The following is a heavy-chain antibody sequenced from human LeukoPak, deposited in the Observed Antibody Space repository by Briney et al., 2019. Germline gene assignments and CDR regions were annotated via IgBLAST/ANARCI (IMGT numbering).Heavy chain of an antibody. J-gene: IGHJ1*01. CDR2: IYHSGST. CDR3: ARVYSSGSRAFQH. Sequence: PSETLSLTCTVSGGSISSYYWSWIRQPAGKGLEWIGYIYHSGSTYYNPSLKSRVTISVDRSKNQFSLKLSSVTAADTAVYYCARVYSSGSRAFQHWGQGTLVTVSS. V-gene: IGHV4-59*12. D-gene: IGHD6-19*01. CDR1: GGSISSYY.